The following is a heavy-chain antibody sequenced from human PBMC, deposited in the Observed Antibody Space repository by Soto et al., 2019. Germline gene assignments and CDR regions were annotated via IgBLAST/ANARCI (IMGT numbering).Heavy chain of an antibody. CDR2: IYYSGST. D-gene: IGHD3-9*01. Sequence: QVQLQESGPGLVKPSQTLSLTCTVSGGSISSGGYYWSWIRQHPGKGLEWIGYIYYSGSTYYNPSLKRPVTLSVDTSKNQFSLKLSSVTAADTAVYYCARVLYQAVTEDWYYYYYMDVWGKGTTVTVSS. J-gene: IGHJ6*03. CDR3: ARVLYQAVTEDWYYYYYMDV. CDR1: GGSISSGGYY. V-gene: IGHV4-31*01.